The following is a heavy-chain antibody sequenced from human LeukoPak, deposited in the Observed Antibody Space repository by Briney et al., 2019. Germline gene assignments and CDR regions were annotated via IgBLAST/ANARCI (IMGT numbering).Heavy chain of an antibody. Sequence: SETLSLTCTVSGGSISSGSYYWGWIRQPPGKGLEWIASMYYSGTTFYSPSLKSRVTISVDTSKNQLSLKLGSVTAADTAVYYCARAGSFFLLGDYGFDPWGQGTLVTVSS. D-gene: IGHD4-17*01. CDR1: GGSISSGSYY. J-gene: IGHJ5*02. V-gene: IGHV4-39*01. CDR2: MYYSGTT. CDR3: ARAGSFFLLGDYGFDP.